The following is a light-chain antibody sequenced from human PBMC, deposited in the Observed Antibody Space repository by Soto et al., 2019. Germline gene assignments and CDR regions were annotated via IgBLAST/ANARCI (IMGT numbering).Light chain of an antibody. CDR1: QSVGSK. V-gene: IGKV3D-15*01. Sequence: VTTQSPATLSVSPGERATLSCRASQSVGSKLAWYQQKPGQAPRLLIYAASTRASGVPLRFSGSGSGTEFSLTITSLQSEDFAVYYCQQYNDWPRHTFGQGTKLEL. J-gene: IGKJ2*01. CDR2: AAS. CDR3: QQYNDWPRHT.